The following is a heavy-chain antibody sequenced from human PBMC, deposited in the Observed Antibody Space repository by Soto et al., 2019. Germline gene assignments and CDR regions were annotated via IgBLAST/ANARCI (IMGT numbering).Heavy chain of an antibody. CDR2: IDPDGTTT. CDR3: ARGPGPSSAGTGAY. CDR1: GFDSSYYW. D-gene: IGHD1-1*01. V-gene: IGHV3-74*01. J-gene: IGHJ4*02. Sequence: SLRLSCALSGFDSSYYWIQWFRQSPGKGLEWVSRIDPDGTTTNYADSVKGRFSVSRDNAKKTIYLQMNSLTADDTALYYCARGPGPSSAGTGAYWGQGTLVTVSS.